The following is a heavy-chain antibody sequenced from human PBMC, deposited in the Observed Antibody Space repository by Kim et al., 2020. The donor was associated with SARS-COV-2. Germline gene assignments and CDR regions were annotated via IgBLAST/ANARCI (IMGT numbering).Heavy chain of an antibody. CDR3: ARLSEGYDRGSYYYKMDV. D-gene: IGHD5-12*01. V-gene: IGHV4-4*02. CDR2: IYYSGTT. J-gene: IGHJ6*02. Sequence: SETLSLTCAVSGVSISTSHWWSWVRQPPGEGLEWIGEIYYSGTTNYNPFLESRVSISVDKSKNQFSLKLTSLTAADTAVYYCARLSEGYDRGSYYYKMDVWGQGATVIVSS. CDR1: GVSISTSHW.